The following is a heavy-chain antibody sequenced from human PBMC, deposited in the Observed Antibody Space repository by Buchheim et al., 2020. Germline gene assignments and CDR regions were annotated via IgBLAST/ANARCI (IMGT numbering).Heavy chain of an antibody. Sequence: EVQLLESGGGLVQPGGSLRLSCAASGFTFSSYAMSWVRQAPGKGLEWVSATSNSGRTYYADSVKGRFTISRDNSMNTLYLQMNSLRAEDTAVYYCAKDRSSSWYGGFDYWGQGTL. D-gene: IGHD6-13*01. J-gene: IGHJ4*02. CDR2: TSNSGRT. CDR3: AKDRSSSWYGGFDY. V-gene: IGHV3-23*01. CDR1: GFTFSSYA.